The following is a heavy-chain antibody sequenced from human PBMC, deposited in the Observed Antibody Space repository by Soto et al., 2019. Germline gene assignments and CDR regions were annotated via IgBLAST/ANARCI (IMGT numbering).Heavy chain of an antibody. Sequence: GSSVKVSCKASGYTFTTYGISWVRQAPGQGLEWMGWINTNSIKTHYAQKFQGRVTMTTNTSTSTAYMELSSLRSDDTAVYYCGRGPRDSSGWFLGYWGQGTLVTVSS. J-gene: IGHJ4*02. CDR1: GYTFTTYG. CDR3: GRGPRDSSGWFLGY. D-gene: IGHD6-19*01. CDR2: INTNSIKT. V-gene: IGHV1-18*01.